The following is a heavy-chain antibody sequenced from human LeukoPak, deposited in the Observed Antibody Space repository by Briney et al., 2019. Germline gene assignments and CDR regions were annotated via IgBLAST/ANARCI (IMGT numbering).Heavy chain of an antibody. D-gene: IGHD3-22*01. CDR1: GFTFSSYW. J-gene: IGHJ6*03. V-gene: IGHV3-7*01. CDR3: NLYDSSGYYPYYYYYYMDV. Sequence: GGSLRLSCAASGFTFSSYWMSWVRQAPGKGLEWVANIKQDGSEKYYVDSVKGRFTISRDNAKNSLYLQMNSLRAEDTAVYYCNLYDSSGYYPYYYYYYMDVWGKGTTVTVSS. CDR2: IKQDGSEK.